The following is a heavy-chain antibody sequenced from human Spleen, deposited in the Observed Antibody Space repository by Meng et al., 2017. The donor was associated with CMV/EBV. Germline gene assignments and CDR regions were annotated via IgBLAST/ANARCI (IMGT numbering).Heavy chain of an antibody. D-gene: IGHD3-16*01. CDR3: ARGGPYTVCNP. Sequence: SETLSLTCAVYGGSFSGYYWSWIRQPPGKGLEWIGEINHSGSTNYNPSLKSRVTISVDTSKNQFSLKLSSVTAADTAVYYCARGGPYTVCNPWGQGTLVTVSS. CDR2: INHSGST. CDR1: GGSFSGYY. J-gene: IGHJ5*02. V-gene: IGHV4-34*01.